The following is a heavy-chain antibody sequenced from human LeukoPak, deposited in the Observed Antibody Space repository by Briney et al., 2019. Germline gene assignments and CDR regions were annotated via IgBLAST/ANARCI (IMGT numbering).Heavy chain of an antibody. D-gene: IGHD1-26*01. V-gene: IGHV4-34*01. Sequence: SETLSLTCAVYGGSFSGYYWSWIRQPPGKGLEWIGEINHSGSTNYNPSLKSRVTISVDTSKNQFSLKLSSVTAADTAVYYCAVPYSGSYGWFDPWGQGTLVIVSS. J-gene: IGHJ5*02. CDR3: AVPYSGSYGWFDP. CDR1: GGSFSGYY. CDR2: INHSGST.